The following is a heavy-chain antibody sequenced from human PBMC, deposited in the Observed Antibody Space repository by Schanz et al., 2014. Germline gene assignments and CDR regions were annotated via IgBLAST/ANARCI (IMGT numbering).Heavy chain of an antibody. D-gene: IGHD2-21*02. J-gene: IGHJ6*03. CDR1: GFTFSTYA. CDR3: ARPSDSSWYMDV. V-gene: IGHV3-23*01. Sequence: EVKLLESGGHLVQPGGSLRLSCVASGFTFSTYAMSWVRQAPGKGLEWVSAISGSGGSTVYADSVKGRFTISRDNAKNSLYLQMNSLRAEDTAVYYCARPSDSSWYMDVWGKGTTVTVSS. CDR2: ISGSGGST.